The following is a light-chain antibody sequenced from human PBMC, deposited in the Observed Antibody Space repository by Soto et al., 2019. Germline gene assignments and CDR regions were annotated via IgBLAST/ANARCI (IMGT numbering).Light chain of an antibody. CDR3: ASYASSNTVL. J-gene: IGLJ2*01. Sequence: HSALTQPASVSGSPGQSITISCTGTSSDIGGYNYVSWYQQHPGKAPKLMIYDVSDRPSGVSNRFSGSKSGNTASLTISGLQAEDEADYYCASYASSNTVLFGGGTQLTVL. CDR1: SSDIGGYNY. V-gene: IGLV2-14*03. CDR2: DVS.